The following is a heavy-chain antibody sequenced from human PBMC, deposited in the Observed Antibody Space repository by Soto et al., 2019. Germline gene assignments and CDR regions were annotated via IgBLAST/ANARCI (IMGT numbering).Heavy chain of an antibody. Sequence: GSLRLSCAASGFTFSSYSMNWVRQAPGKGLEWVSSISSSSSYIYYADSVKGRFTISRDNAKNSLYLQMNSLRAEDTAVYYCARGAPGYSSGWYNYYYYMDVWGKGTTVTVSS. CDR1: GFTFSSYS. J-gene: IGHJ6*03. V-gene: IGHV3-21*01. CDR2: ISSSSSYI. CDR3: ARGAPGYSSGWYNYYYYMDV. D-gene: IGHD6-19*01.